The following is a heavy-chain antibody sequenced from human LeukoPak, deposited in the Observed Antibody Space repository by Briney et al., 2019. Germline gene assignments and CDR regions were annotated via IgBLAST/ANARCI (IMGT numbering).Heavy chain of an antibody. Sequence: PGGSLRLSCTASGFTFSSYAMSWVRQAPGKGLEWVSAISGSGGSTYYADSVKGRFTISRDNSKNTLYLQMNSLRAEDTAVYYCARTMVRGVHGYWGQGTLVTVSS. V-gene: IGHV3-23*01. CDR3: ARTMVRGVHGY. CDR1: GFTFSSYA. D-gene: IGHD3-10*01. CDR2: ISGSGGST. J-gene: IGHJ4*02.